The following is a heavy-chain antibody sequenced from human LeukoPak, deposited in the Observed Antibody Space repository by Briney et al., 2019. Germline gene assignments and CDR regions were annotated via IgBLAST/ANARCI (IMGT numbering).Heavy chain of an antibody. J-gene: IGHJ6*02. CDR1: GYTFTSYD. CDR2: MNPNSGNT. Sequence: ASVKVSCKASGYTFTSYDINWVGQATGQGLEWMGWMNPNSGNTGYAQKFQGRVTMTRNTSISTAYMELSSLRSEDTAVYYCARVGRFLEWLPYYYYYYGMDVWGQGTTVTVSS. V-gene: IGHV1-8*01. D-gene: IGHD3-3*01. CDR3: ARVGRFLEWLPYYYYYYGMDV.